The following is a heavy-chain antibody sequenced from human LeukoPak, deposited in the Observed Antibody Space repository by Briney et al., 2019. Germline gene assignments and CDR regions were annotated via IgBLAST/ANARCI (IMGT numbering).Heavy chain of an antibody. CDR2: IKQDGSEK. CDR3: ARGRLTYYYDSSGYPDAFDI. Sequence: PGGSLRLSSAASGFTFSSYGMHWVRQAPGKGLEWVANIKQDGSEKYYVDSVKGRFTISRDNAKNSLYLQMNSLRAEDTAVYYCARGRLTYYYDSSGYPDAFDIWGQGTMVTVSS. V-gene: IGHV3-7*01. D-gene: IGHD3-22*01. J-gene: IGHJ3*02. CDR1: GFTFSSYG.